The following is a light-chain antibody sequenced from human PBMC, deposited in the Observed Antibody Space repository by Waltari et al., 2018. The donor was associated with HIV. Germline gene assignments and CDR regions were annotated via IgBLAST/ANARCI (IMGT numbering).Light chain of an antibody. J-gene: IGLJ2*01. Sequence: QSVLTQPPSASGTPGQRDTISCSGISPTIGSNHVSWYQLFPGTAPKVLMSANNQRPSGVPDRFSASKSGTSASLAISGLHSEDEADYYCATWDDSLNGPLFGGGTKLTVL. V-gene: IGLV1-44*01. CDR1: SPTIGSNH. CDR2: ANN. CDR3: ATWDDSLNGPL.